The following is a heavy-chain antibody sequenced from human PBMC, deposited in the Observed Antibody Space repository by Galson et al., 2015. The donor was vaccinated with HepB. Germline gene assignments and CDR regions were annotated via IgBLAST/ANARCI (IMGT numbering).Heavy chain of an antibody. Sequence: SVKVSCKASGYTFTSYYMHWVRQAPGQGLEWMGIINPSGGSTSYAQKFQGRVTMTRDTSTSTVYMELSSLRSEDTAVYYCARDQETIVEAGLSAFDIWGQGTMVTVSS. V-gene: IGHV1-46*01. CDR2: INPSGGST. D-gene: IGHD2-15*01. CDR3: ARDQETIVEAGLSAFDI. CDR1: GYTFTSYY. J-gene: IGHJ3*02.